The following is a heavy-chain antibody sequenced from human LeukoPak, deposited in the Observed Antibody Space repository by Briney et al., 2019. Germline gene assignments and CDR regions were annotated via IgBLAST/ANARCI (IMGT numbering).Heavy chain of an antibody. J-gene: IGHJ3*02. CDR3: AKDTKGSNIVVVPAAVRSAFDI. Sequence: GRSLRLSCAASGFTFDDYAMHWVRHAPGKGLEWVSGISWNSGSIGYADSVKGQFTISRDNAKNSLYLQMNSLRAEDTALYYCAKDTKGSNIVVVPAAVRSAFDIWGQGTMVTVSS. CDR2: ISWNSGSI. CDR1: GFTFDDYA. D-gene: IGHD2-2*01. V-gene: IGHV3-9*01.